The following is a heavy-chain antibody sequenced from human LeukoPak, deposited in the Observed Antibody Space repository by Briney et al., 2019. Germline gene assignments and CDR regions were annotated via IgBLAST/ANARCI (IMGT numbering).Heavy chain of an antibody. Sequence: PSETLSLTCTVSGGSISSSSYYWGWIRQPPGKGLEWIGSIYYSGSTYYNPSFKSRVTISVDTSKNQFSLKLSSVTAADTAVYYCARSHGSDYGDSHQPVRYWGQGTLVTVSS. CDR1: GGSISSSSYY. D-gene: IGHD4-17*01. V-gene: IGHV4-39*07. CDR2: IYYSGST. J-gene: IGHJ4*02. CDR3: ARSHGSDYGDSHQPVRY.